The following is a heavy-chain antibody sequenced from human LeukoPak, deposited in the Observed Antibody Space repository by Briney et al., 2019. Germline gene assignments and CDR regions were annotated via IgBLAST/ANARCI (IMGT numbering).Heavy chain of an antibody. CDR1: GYTFTSYG. V-gene: IGHV1-18*01. Sequence: ASVKVSCKASGYTFTSYGISWVRQAPGQGLEWMGWISAYNGNTNYAQKLQGRVTMTTDTSTSTAYMELRSLRSDDTAVYYCARDATYSSSWYGWFDPWGQGTLVTVSS. CDR2: ISAYNGNT. D-gene: IGHD6-13*01. J-gene: IGHJ5*02. CDR3: ARDATYSSSWYGWFDP.